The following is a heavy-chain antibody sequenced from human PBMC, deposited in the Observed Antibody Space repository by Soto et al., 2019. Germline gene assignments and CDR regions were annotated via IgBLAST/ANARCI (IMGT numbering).Heavy chain of an antibody. V-gene: IGHV1-2*04. D-gene: IGHD3-22*01. CDR2: INPNSGGT. CDR3: AGFEGPMIWPD. CDR1: GYTFTGYY. J-gene: IGHJ1*01. Sequence: ASVKVSCKASGYTFTGYYMHWVRQAPGQGLEWMGWINPNSGGTNYAQKFQGWVTMTRDTSISTAYMGLSSLRSEDTAVYYCAGFEGPMIWPDWGQGTLVTVSS.